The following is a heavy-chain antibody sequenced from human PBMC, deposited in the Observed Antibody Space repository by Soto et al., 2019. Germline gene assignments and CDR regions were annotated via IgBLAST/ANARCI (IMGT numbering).Heavy chain of an antibody. CDR3: AAPPNRDAYNYGY. V-gene: IGHV1-58*01. CDR2: IVVGSGST. J-gene: IGHJ4*02. Sequence: SVKVSCKASGLTFSSSAVQWVRQARGQRLEWIGWIVVGSGSTKYAQKFQERVTITRDMSTSTAYMELSSLRSEDTAVYYCAAPPNRDAYNYGYWGQGTLVTVSS. CDR1: GLTFSSSA. D-gene: IGHD5-12*01.